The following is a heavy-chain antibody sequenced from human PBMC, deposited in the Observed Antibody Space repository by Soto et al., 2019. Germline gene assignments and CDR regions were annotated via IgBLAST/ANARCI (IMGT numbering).Heavy chain of an antibody. J-gene: IGHJ4*02. CDR1: GYTFTSYA. D-gene: IGHD4-17*01. V-gene: IGHV1-3*01. CDR3: ARAYGDYWDYFDY. CDR2: INAGNGNT. Sequence: ASVKVSCKASGYTFTSYAMHWVRQAPGQRLEWMGWINAGNGNTKYSQKFQGRVTITRDTSASTAYMELSSLRSEDTAVYYCARAYGDYWDYFDYWGQGTPVTVSS.